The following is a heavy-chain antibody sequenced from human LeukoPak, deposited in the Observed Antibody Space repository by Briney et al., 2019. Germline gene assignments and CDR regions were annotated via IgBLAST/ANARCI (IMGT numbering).Heavy chain of an antibody. D-gene: IGHD5-18*01. V-gene: IGHV4-59*01. CDR1: GGSISSYY. Sequence: PSETLSLTCTVSGGSISSYYWSWIRQPPGKGLEWIGYIYYSGSTNYNPSLKSRVTISVDTSKNQFSLKLSSVTAADTAVYYCARDGRSQTRSTGYSYGHAFDIWGQGTMVTVSS. J-gene: IGHJ3*02. CDR2: IYYSGST. CDR3: ARDGRSQTRSTGYSYGHAFDI.